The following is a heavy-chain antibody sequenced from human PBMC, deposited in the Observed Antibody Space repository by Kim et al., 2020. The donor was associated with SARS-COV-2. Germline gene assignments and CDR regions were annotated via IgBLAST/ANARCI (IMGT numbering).Heavy chain of an antibody. CDR3: ATEGGISGRCGYFDY. CDR1: GRSI. D-gene: IGHD6-19*01. CDR2: MSFDGFSK. Sequence: GGSLRLSCATSGRSIIHWVRQAPGKGLEWVAAMSFDGFSKYFADSVKGRFTISRDDSKNMVWLQLNSLRDDDSAIYYCATEGGISGRCGYFDYWCQGTLVTVSS. J-gene: IGHJ4*02. V-gene: IGHV3-30*04.